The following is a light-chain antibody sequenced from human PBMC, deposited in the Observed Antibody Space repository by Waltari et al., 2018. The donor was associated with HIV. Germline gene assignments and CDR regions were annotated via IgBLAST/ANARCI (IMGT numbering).Light chain of an antibody. J-gene: IGLJ2*01. CDR1: SGSIASNS. Sequence: NFMLTQPHSVSESPGKTVTISCTGSSGSIASNSVQWFQQRPGSAPTTVIYEDKQRPSGVPGRFSGSIDSSSNSASLTISGLKPEDEADYYCQSFHSSVVVFGGGTKLTVL. CDR2: EDK. CDR3: QSFHSSVVV. V-gene: IGLV6-57*02.